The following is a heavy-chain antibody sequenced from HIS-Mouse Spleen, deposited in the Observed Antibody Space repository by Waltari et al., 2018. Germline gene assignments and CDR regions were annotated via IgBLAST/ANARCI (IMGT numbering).Heavy chain of an antibody. D-gene: IGHD3-22*01. CDR2: INHSGST. CDR1: GGSFRGYY. CDR3: AKGEDDSSGYELGY. J-gene: IGHJ4*02. V-gene: IGHV4-34*01. Sequence: QVQLQQWGAGLLKPSETLSLTCAVYGGSFRGYYWSWLRQPPGKGLEWIGEINHSGSTNYNPSLKSRVTISVDTSKNQFSLKLSSVTAADTAVYYCAKGEDDSSGYELGYWGQGTLVTVSS.